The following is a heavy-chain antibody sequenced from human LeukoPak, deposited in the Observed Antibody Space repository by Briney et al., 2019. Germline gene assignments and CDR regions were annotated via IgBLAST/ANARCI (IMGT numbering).Heavy chain of an antibody. J-gene: IGHJ3*02. V-gene: IGHV1-8*01. CDR3: ASAYSPAYDAFDI. Sequence: ASVKVSCKASGYTFTSYDINWVRQATGQGLEWMGWMNPNSGNTGYAQKFQGRVTMTRNTSISTAYMELSSLRSEDTAVYYCASAYSPAYDAFDIWGQGTMVTVSS. CDR1: GYTFTSYD. CDR2: MNPNSGNT. D-gene: IGHD3-16*01.